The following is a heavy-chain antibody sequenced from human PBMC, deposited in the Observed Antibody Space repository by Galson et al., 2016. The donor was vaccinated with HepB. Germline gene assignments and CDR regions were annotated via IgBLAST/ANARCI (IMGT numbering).Heavy chain of an antibody. J-gene: IGHJ3*01. D-gene: IGHD2-15*01. Sequence: SCKASGGTFSSYAISWVRQAPGQGLEWMGGIIPIFGTANYAQKFQGRVTITADESTSTAYMELSSLRSEDTAVYYCARRLPCSDDTCYRPYDAFDLWGQGTMVAVAS. CDR1: GGTFSSYA. CDR2: IIPIFGTA. V-gene: IGHV1-69*01. CDR3: ARRLPCSDDTCYRPYDAFDL.